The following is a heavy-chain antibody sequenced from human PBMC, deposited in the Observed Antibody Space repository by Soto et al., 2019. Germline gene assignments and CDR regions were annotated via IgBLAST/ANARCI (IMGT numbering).Heavy chain of an antibody. CDR2: ISSSSSYI. CDR1: GFTFSSYS. Sequence: GGSLRLSCAASGFTFSSYSMNWVRQAPGKGLEWVSSISSSSSYIYYADSVKGRFTIYRDNAKNSLYLQMNSLRAEDTTVYYCARDLSDGDSLFNYWGQGTLVTVSS. V-gene: IGHV3-21*01. J-gene: IGHJ4*02. CDR3: ARDLSDGDSLFNY. D-gene: IGHD2-21*02.